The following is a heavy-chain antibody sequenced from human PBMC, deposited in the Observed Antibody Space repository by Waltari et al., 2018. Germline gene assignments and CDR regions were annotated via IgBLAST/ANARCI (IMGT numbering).Heavy chain of an antibody. Sequence: QVQLVQSGAEVKKPGSSVKVSCKASGGTFSSYAISWVRQAPRQGLEWMGRTFPMLGLTNYAQKFQGRVTITADISTSTAYMELSSLRFEDTAIYYCARDATGTRVDYWGQGTLVTVSS. CDR3: ARDATGTRVDY. CDR2: TFPMLGLT. D-gene: IGHD1-7*01. CDR1: GGTFSSYA. J-gene: IGHJ4*02. V-gene: IGHV1-69*04.